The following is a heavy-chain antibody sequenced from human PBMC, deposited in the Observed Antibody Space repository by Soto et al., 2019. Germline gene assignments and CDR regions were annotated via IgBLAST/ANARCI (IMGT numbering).Heavy chain of an antibody. V-gene: IGHV4-59*01. CDR1: GGSISSYY. CDR2: IYYSGST. J-gene: IGHJ3*02. CDR3: ARAGRLPRGGYYHHDAFDI. Sequence: KPSETLSLTCTVSGGSISSYYWSWIRQPPGKGLEWIGYIYYSGSTNYNPSLKSRVTISVDTSKNQFSLKLSSVTAADTAVYYCARAGRLPRGGYYHHDAFDIWGQGTMVTVSS. D-gene: IGHD3-22*01.